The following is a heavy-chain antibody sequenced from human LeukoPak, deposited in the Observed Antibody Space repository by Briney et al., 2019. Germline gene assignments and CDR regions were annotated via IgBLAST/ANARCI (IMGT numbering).Heavy chain of an antibody. CDR1: GGSVSSYY. CDR2: INHSGRT. D-gene: IGHD6-13*01. V-gene: IGHV4-34*01. J-gene: IGHJ5*02. CDR3: AGGGGEQLGGLFDP. Sequence: PSETLSLTCAVSGGSVSSYYWTWIRQPPGKGLEWIGQINHSGRTNYNPSLKGRVTISVDTSKNQFSLKLSSVTAADTAVYYCAGGGGEQLGGLFDPGGQGTLVTVSS.